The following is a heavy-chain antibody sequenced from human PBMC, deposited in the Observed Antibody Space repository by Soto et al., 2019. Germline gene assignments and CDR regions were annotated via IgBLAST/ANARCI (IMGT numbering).Heavy chain of an antibody. Sequence: SVKVSCKASGGTFSSYAISWVRQAPGQGLEWMGGIIPIFGTANYAQKFQGRVTITADESTSTAYMELSSLRSEDTAVYYCARALPPESYDIVTGYYLPVGYGMDVWG. CDR3: ARALPPESYDIVTGYYLPVGYGMDV. D-gene: IGHD3-9*01. V-gene: IGHV1-69*13. CDR1: GGTFSSYA. CDR2: IIPIFGTA. J-gene: IGHJ6*02.